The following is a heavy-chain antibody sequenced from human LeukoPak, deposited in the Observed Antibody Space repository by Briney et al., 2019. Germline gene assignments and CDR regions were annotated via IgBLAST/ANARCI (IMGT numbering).Heavy chain of an antibody. V-gene: IGHV4-39*01. CDR3: ARQGVGATDC. J-gene: IGHJ4*02. Sequence: SETLSLTCTVSGGSISSSTYYWAWIRQSPGKGLEWIGSITYSGSTYYNPSLESRVTISVDTSKNQFSLRLISVTAVDTAVYYGARQGVGATDCWGQGTLVTVSS. D-gene: IGHD1-26*01. CDR1: GGSISSSTYY. CDR2: ITYSGST.